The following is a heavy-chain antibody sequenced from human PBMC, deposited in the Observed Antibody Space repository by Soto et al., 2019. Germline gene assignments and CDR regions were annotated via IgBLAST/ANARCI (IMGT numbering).Heavy chain of an antibody. CDR2: INPSGGST. CDR3: ARDSPGDPWILGWIDP. J-gene: IGHJ5*02. CDR1: LYTLTGYY. V-gene: IGHV1-46*01. D-gene: IGHD2-2*03. Sequence: ASMTVSCQDSLYTLTGYYMHWVRQAPGKGLEWMGIINPSGGSTSYAQKFQGRVTMTRDTSTSTVYMELSSLRSEDTAVYYCARDSPGDPWILGWIDPWGQGTLVTVSS.